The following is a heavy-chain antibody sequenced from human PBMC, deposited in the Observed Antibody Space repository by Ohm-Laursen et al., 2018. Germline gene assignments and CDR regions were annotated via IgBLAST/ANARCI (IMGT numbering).Heavy chain of an antibody. CDR3: AVENLDY. J-gene: IGHJ4*02. CDR2: IYSGGST. Sequence: SLRLSCAASGFSVSSNYMSWVRQAPGKGLEWVSVIYSGGSTYYADSVKGRFTISRDNSKDTLYLQMNSLRAEDTAVYYCAVENLDYWGQGTLVTVSS. D-gene: IGHD1-14*01. CDR1: GFSVSSNY. V-gene: IGHV3-53*01.